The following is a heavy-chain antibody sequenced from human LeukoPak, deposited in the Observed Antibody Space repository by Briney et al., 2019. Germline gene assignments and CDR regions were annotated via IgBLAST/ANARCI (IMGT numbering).Heavy chain of an antibody. CDR1: GGTFSSYA. D-gene: IGHD5-12*01. CDR2: IIPILGTA. V-gene: IGHV1-69*01. CDR3: ARGGYDSWFAP. Sequence: SVKVACKASGGTFSSYAISGVRQAPGQGLEWMGGIIPILGTANYAQKFQGRVTITADESTSTAYMELSSLRAEDTAVYYCARGGYDSWFAPWGQGTLVTVSS. J-gene: IGHJ5*02.